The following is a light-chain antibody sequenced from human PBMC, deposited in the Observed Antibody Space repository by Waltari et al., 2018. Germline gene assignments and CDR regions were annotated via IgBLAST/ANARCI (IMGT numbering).Light chain of an antibody. CDR2: WTS. V-gene: IGKV4-1*01. J-gene: IGKJ1*01. CDR3: QQYYSTPWT. CDR1: HGFLYTSNNRNY. Sequence: DIVMTQSPDSLAGSLGERDTLTRKPHHGFLYTSNNRNYLSWYQQKPGQPPKLLISWTSTREPGVPDRFSGSGSGTDFTLTISSLQPEDVAVYYCQQYYSTPWTFGQGTKVEIK.